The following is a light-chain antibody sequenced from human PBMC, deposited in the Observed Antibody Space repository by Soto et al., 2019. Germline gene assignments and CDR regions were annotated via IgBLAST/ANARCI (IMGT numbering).Light chain of an antibody. CDR1: SSNIGSKT. CDR2: NNH. CDR3: AAWDDSLNACV. J-gene: IGLJ1*01. V-gene: IGLV1-44*01. Sequence: QSVLTQAPSASGTPGQRVTISCSGRSSNIGSKTVNWYQQLPGMAPKLLIFNNHQRPSGVPDRFSGSKSGTSASLAISGLQSEDEADHYCAAWDDSLNACVFGTGTKLTVL.